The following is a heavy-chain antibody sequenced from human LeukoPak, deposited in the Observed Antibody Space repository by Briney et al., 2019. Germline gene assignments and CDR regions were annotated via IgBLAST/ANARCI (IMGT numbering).Heavy chain of an antibody. CDR3: ARAPYSGSYYLFDY. Sequence: GASVKVSCKASGGTFSSYAISWVRQAPGQGLEWMGRIIPIFGIANYAQKFQGRVTITADKSTSTAYMELSSLRSEDTAVYYCARAPYSGSYYLFDYWGQGTLVTASS. J-gene: IGHJ4*02. V-gene: IGHV1-69*04. CDR2: IIPIFGIA. CDR1: GGTFSSYA. D-gene: IGHD1-26*01.